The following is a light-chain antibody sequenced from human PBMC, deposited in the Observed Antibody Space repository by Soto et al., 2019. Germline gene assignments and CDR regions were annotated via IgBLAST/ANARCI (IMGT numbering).Light chain of an antibody. V-gene: IGLV2-8*01. CDR1: SSDIGRFKY. CDR2: EVT. CDR3: SSYAGSSNLV. J-gene: IGLJ2*01. Sequence: QSALTQPPSASGSPGQSVAISCTGTSSDIGRFKYVSWYQQYPDTAPKLIIYEVTKRPSGVPDRFSGSKSGNTASLTVSGLQPEDEADYYCSSYAGSSNLVFGGGPKLTVL.